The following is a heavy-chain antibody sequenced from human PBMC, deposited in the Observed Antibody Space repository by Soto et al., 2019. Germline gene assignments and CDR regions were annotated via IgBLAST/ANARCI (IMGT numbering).Heavy chain of an antibody. V-gene: IGHV4-34*01. CDR3: ARVRRMLSAAFDI. CDR1: GGSFSGYY. J-gene: IGHJ3*02. Sequence: SETLSLTCAVYGGSFSGYYSSWIRQPPGKGPEWIGEINHSGSTNYNPSLKSRVTISVDTSKNQFSLKLSSVTAADTAVYYCARVRRMLSAAFDIWGQGTMVT. CDR2: INHSGST. D-gene: IGHD2-8*01.